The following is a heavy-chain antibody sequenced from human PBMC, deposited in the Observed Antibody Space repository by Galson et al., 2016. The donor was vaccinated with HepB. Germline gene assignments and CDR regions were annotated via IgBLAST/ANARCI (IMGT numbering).Heavy chain of an antibody. D-gene: IGHD2-15*01. Sequence: SLRLSCAASGFAFDDYAMHWVRQVPGKGLEWVSGISWDSGSLGYAVSVTGRFTISRDNAKNSLYVQMKSLRAEDTAFYYCVKDIDGDYSSWDYFDYWGQGTLVTVSS. CDR3: VKDIDGDYSSWDYFDY. V-gene: IGHV3-9*01. J-gene: IGHJ4*02. CDR2: ISWDSGSL. CDR1: GFAFDDYA.